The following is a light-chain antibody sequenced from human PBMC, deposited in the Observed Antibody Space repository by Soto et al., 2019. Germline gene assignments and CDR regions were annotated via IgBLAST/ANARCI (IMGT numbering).Light chain of an antibody. V-gene: IGKV3-20*01. J-gene: IGKJ4*01. Sequence: EIVLTQSPGTLSLSPGERATLSCRASQSVSNNYLAWYQQKPGQAPRLLIYGASNRATGIPDRFSGSGSGTDFTLTISRLEPDDVAVYYCQQYYSTPLTFGGGTKVDIK. CDR3: QQYYSTPLT. CDR2: GAS. CDR1: QSVSNNY.